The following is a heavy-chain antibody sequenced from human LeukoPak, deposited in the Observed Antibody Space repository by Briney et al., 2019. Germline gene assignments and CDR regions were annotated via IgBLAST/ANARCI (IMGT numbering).Heavy chain of an antibody. V-gene: IGHV3-30-3*01. Sequence: GGSLRLSCAASGFTFSSYAMHWVRQAPGKGLEWVAVISYDGSNKYYADSVKGRFTISRDNSKNTLYLQMNSLRAEDTAVYYCAMDDGLDGYNYGHYFDYWGQGTLVTVSS. CDR2: ISYDGSNK. CDR1: GFTFSSYA. CDR3: AMDDGLDGYNYGHYFDY. D-gene: IGHD5-12*01. J-gene: IGHJ4*02.